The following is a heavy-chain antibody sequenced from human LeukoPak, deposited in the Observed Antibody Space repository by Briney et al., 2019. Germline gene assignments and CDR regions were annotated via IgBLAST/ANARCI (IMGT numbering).Heavy chain of an antibody. CDR2: ISSGGDT. V-gene: IGHV3-53*01. CDR3: TTWNY. J-gene: IGHJ4*02. D-gene: IGHD1-1*01. CDR1: GFSVSTNY. Sequence: PGGSLRLSCVGSGFSVSTNYMSWVRQTPGRGLDWVSLISSGGDTFYADSVQGRFIISRDNSKNTVFLQMNSLRAEDTAVYYCTTWNYWGQGTLVTVSS.